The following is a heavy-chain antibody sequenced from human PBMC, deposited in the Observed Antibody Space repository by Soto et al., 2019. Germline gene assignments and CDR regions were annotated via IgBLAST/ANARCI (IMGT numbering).Heavy chain of an antibody. Sequence: GGSLRLSCAASGFTFSSYGMNWVRQAPGKGLEWVSAISTSGETTYYADSVKGRFTMSSDSSKNTLYLQIHSLRAEDTAIYYLARKTPGIYDFDIWCQGPMVTVAS. CDR2: ISTSGETT. J-gene: IGHJ3*02. V-gene: IGHV3-23*01. CDR1: GFTFSSYG. D-gene: IGHD1-1*01. CDR3: ARKTPGIYDFDI.